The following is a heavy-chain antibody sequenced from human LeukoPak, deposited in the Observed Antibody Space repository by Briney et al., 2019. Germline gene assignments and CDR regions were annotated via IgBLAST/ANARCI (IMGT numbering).Heavy chain of an antibody. CDR3: ATSGFWSGIDY. CDR1: GYTFTDYY. Sequence: ASVKVSCKASGYTFTDYYMHWVQQAPGKGLEWMGRVDPEDGETIYAEKFQGRVTITADTSTDTAYMELSSLRSEDTAVYYCATSGFWSGIDYWGQGTLVTVSS. J-gene: IGHJ4*02. D-gene: IGHD3-3*01. CDR2: VDPEDGET. V-gene: IGHV1-69-2*01.